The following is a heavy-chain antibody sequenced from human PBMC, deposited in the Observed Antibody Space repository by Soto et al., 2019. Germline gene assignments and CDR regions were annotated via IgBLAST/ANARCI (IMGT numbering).Heavy chain of an antibody. J-gene: IGHJ4*02. V-gene: IGHV3-7*03. CDR3: ARAPYSNAWYRFDL. CDR2: IKHDGSVQ. D-gene: IGHD4-4*01. Sequence: PWGSLRISCVSSVFTFSGYWMSWVRQAPGKGLEWVADIKHDGSVQYYVDSVKGRLTISRDNAKKQLYLQMNGLRAEDTALYYCARAPYSNAWYRFDLWGQGTLVTVSS. CDR1: VFTFSGYW.